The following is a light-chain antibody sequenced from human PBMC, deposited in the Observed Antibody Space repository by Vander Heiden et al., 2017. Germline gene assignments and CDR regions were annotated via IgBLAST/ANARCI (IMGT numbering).Light chain of an antibody. CDR2: EVS. V-gene: IGLV2-23*02. J-gene: IGLJ2*01. CDR3: CSYAGSSIYVV. Sequence: QSALTQPASVSGSPGQSITISCTGTSSDVGSYHLVSWYQQHPGKAPKLMIYEVSKRPSGVSNRFSGSKSCNTASLTISVLQAEDEADYYCCSYAGSSIYVVFGGGTKLTVL. CDR1: SSDVGSYHL.